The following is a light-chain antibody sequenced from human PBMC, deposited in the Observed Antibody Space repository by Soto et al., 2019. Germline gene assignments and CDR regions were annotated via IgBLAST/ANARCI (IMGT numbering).Light chain of an antibody. J-gene: IGLJ2*01. CDR3: QAWDSSIHLV. Sequence: SYELTQPPSVSVSPGQTASITCSGDKLGDKYACWYQQKPGQSPVLVIYQDSKRPSGIPERFSGSNSGNTATLTISGTQAMDEADYYCQAWDSSIHLVFGGGTKVTVL. V-gene: IGLV3-1*01. CDR2: QDS. CDR1: KLGDKY.